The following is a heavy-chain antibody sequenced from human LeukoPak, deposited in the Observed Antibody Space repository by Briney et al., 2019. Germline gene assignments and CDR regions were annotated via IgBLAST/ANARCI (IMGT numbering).Heavy chain of an antibody. CDR2: ISWNSGSI. D-gene: IGHD6-13*01. CDR3: AKAATGYSSSWYYFDY. CDR1: GFTFDDYA. J-gene: IGHJ4*02. Sequence: GGSLRLSCAASGFTFDDYAMHWVLQAPGKGLEWVSGISWNSGSIGYADSVKGRFTISRDNAKNSLYLQMNSLRAEDTALYYCAKAATGYSSSWYYFDYWGQGTLVTVSS. V-gene: IGHV3-9*01.